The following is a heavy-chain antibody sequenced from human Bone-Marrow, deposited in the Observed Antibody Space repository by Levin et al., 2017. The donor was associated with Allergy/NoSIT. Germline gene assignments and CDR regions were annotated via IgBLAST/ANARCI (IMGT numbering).Heavy chain of an antibody. CDR2: ISAYNGNT. CDR1: GYTFTSYG. J-gene: IGHJ6*03. D-gene: IGHD2-2*01. V-gene: IGHV1-18*01. Sequence: PVASVKVSCKASGYTFTSYGISWVRQAPGQGLEWMGWISAYNGNTNYAQKLQGRVTMTTDTSTSTAYMELRSLRSDDTAVYYCARQYQLHRRGQSYYYYMDVWGKGTTVTVSS. CDR3: ARQYQLHRRGQSYYYYMDV.